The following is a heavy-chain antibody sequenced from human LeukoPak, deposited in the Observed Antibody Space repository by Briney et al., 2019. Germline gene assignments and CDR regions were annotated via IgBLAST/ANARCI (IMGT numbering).Heavy chain of an antibody. V-gene: IGHV4-39*07. CDR1: GGSISSSSYY. CDR2: IYYSGST. J-gene: IGHJ4*02. Sequence: SETLSLTCTVSGGSISSSSYYWGWIRQPPGKGLEWIGSIYYSGSTYYNPSLKSRVTMSLDTSKNQFSLQLSSVTAADTAVYYCARWGYSGYEIDYWGQGTLVTVSS. D-gene: IGHD5-12*01. CDR3: ARWGYSGYEIDY.